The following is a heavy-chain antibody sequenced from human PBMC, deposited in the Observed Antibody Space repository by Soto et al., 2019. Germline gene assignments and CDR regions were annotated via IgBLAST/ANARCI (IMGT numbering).Heavy chain of an antibody. CDR1: GGSITTSDFY. Sequence: QLQLQESGPGLVKPSETLSLTCIVSGGSITTSDFYWGWLRQPPGKGLEWIGSLSSTGSIFYNPSLRSHNTISEAPSKTRFALKVVSVTDVDTAIYFGAGDGLNPHWFYYWDRGYMVTVSS. J-gene: IGHJ4*02. D-gene: IGHD1-1*01. CDR2: LSSTGSI. CDR3: AGDGLNPHWFYY. V-gene: IGHV4-39*07.